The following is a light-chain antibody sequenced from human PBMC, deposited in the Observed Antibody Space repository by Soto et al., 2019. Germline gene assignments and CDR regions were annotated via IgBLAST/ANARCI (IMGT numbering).Light chain of an antibody. V-gene: IGLV6-57*01. CDR2: EDN. J-gene: IGLJ3*02. Sequence: FMLTQPHSVSESPGKTVTISCTRSSGSIASNYVQWYQQRPGSSPTTVIYEDNQRPSGVPDRFSGPIDSSSNSASLTISGLKTEDEADYYCQSYDSSNWVFGGGTKLTVL. CDR1: SGSIASNY. CDR3: QSYDSSNWV.